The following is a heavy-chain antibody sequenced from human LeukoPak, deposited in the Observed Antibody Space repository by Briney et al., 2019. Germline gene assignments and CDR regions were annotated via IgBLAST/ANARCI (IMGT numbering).Heavy chain of an antibody. CDR1: GFAFSSHW. J-gene: IGHJ4*02. Sequence: GGSLRLSCAASGFAFSSHWMNWVRQAPGKGLEWVANIKQDGSEKYYVDSVKGRFTISRDNAKNSLYLQMNSLRAEDTAVYYCARDKGDTAMGPPRQEFDYWGQGTLATVSS. CDR3: ARDKGDTAMGPPRQEFDY. V-gene: IGHV3-7*01. CDR2: IKQDGSEK. D-gene: IGHD5-18*01.